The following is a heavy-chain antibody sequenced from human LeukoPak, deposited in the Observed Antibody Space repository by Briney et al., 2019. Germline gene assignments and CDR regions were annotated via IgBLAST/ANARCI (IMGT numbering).Heavy chain of an antibody. CDR2: IYPGDSDT. CDR3: ARLYYYDSSGYYYGKRGHAFDI. Sequence: GESLKISCKGSGYSFTSYWIGWVRQMPGKGLEWMGIIYPGDSDTRYSPSFQGQVTISADKSISTAYLQWSSLKASDTAMYYCARLYYYDSSGYYYGKRGHAFDIWGQGTMVTVSS. J-gene: IGHJ3*02. V-gene: IGHV5-51*01. CDR1: GYSFTSYW. D-gene: IGHD3-22*01.